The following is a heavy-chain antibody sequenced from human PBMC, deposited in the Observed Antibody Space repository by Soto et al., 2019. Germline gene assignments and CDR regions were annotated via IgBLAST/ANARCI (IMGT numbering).Heavy chain of an antibody. V-gene: IGHV4-59*03. Sequence: QVQLQESGPGLVKPSETLSITCTVSGGSISSYYWSWIRQPPGRGLQWIGYIYHTESTTYNYNPSLKSRVTKSLDTSKNQFSLKLTSVTAAHTAVYYCATGRVLYGSEYWDQGTLVTVSS. D-gene: IGHD3-10*01. CDR1: GGSISSYY. J-gene: IGHJ4*02. CDR3: ATGRVLYGSEY. CDR2: IYHTESTTY.